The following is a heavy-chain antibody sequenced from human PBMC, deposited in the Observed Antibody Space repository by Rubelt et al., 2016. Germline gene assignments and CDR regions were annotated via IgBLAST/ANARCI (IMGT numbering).Heavy chain of an antibody. D-gene: IGHD3-9*01. Sequence: GFSVSSYYINWVRQAPGKGLEWVSSISSSSSYIYYADSVKGRFTISRDNAKNSLYLQMNSLRAEDTAVYYCAKSRDIVSGSGLIYYYGLDVWGQGTTVTVSS. CDR2: ISSSSSYI. CDR3: AKSRDIVSGSGLIYYYGLDV. V-gene: IGHV3-21*04. J-gene: IGHJ6*02. CDR1: GFSVSSYY.